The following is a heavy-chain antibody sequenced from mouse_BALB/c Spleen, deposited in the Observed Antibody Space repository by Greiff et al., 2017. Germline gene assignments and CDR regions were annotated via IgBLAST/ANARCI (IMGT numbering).Heavy chain of an antibody. V-gene: IGHV5-15*02. CDR3: ARVNYGSSYDY. CDR1: GFTFSDYG. CDR2: ISNLAYSI. J-gene: IGHJ2*01. Sequence: EVMLVESGGGLVQPGGSRKLSCAASGFTFSDYGMAWVRQAPGKGPEWVAFISNLAYSIYYADTVTGRFTISRENAKNTLYLEMSSLRSEDTAMYYCARVNYGSSYDYWGQGTTLTVSS. D-gene: IGHD1-1*01.